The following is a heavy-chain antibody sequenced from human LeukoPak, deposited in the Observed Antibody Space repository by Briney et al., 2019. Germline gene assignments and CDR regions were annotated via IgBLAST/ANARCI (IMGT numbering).Heavy chain of an antibody. Sequence: GGSLRLSCAACEFTVSSNYMSWVRQGPGKGLEWVAIIYAGGTTHYADSVKGRFTISRDNSRNTLYLQMNILRAEDTAVYYCARAPTITTIFDCWGQGTLVSVSS. D-gene: IGHD4-11*01. V-gene: IGHV3-66*01. CDR3: ARAPTITTIFDC. J-gene: IGHJ4*02. CDR2: IYAGGTT. CDR1: EFTVSSNY.